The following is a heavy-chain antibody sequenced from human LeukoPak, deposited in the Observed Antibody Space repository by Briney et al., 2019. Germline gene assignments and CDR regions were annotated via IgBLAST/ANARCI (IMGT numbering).Heavy chain of an antibody. CDR1: GYTFTSYD. Sequence: ASVKVSCKASGYTFTSYDINWVRQATGQGLEWMGWMNPNSGNTGYAQKFQGRVTMTRNTSISTAYMELSSLRSEDTAVYYCARPTRDYYDSSGYFKGDAAFDIWGQGTMVTVSS. D-gene: IGHD3-22*01. CDR2: MNPNSGNT. V-gene: IGHV1-8*02. J-gene: IGHJ3*02. CDR3: ARPTRDYYDSSGYFKGDAAFDI.